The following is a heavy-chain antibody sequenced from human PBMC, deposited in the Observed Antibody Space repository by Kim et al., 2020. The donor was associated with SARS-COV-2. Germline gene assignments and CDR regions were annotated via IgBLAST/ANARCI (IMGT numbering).Heavy chain of an antibody. Sequence: ASVKVSCKASGYTFTSYAMNWVRQAPGQGLEWMGWINTNTGNPTYAQGFTGRFVFSLDTSVSTAYLQISSLKAEDTAVYYCARWVPLDSSIAADPRTWFDPWGQGTLVTVSS. J-gene: IGHJ5*02. CDR2: INTNTGNP. V-gene: IGHV7-4-1*02. CDR3: ARWVPLDSSIAADPRTWFDP. D-gene: IGHD6-13*01. CDR1: GYTFTSYA.